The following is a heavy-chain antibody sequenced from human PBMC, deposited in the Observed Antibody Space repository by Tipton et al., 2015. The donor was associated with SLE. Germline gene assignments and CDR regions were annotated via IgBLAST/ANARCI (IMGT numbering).Heavy chain of an antibody. J-gene: IGHJ3*02. D-gene: IGHD2-2*01. Sequence: TLSLTCAVSAYSIRTGYHWGWIRQPPGKGLEWIASIHHSGNTYYNPSLKSRVIISLDTSKNQFSLKLSSVTAADTAVYYCASPVYDAFDIWGQGTTVIVSS. CDR3: ASPVYDAFDI. CDR2: IHHSGNT. V-gene: IGHV4-38-2*01. CDR1: AYSIRTGYH.